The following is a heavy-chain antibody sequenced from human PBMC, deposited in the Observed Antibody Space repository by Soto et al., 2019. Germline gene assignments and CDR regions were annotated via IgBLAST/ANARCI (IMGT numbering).Heavy chain of an antibody. J-gene: IGHJ4*02. Sequence: QVQLVQSGAEVKKPGSSVTVSCKAYGGPVSSYTLSWVRQAPGQGLEWMGRIIPIIGRASYAGKFQGRFTISANKLTSTAYMDLSSLKSEDTPLYFGAVDSGRSDYACDFLGQGTLVTVSS. V-gene: IGHV1-69*02. CDR1: GGPVSSYT. CDR3: AVDSGRSDYACDF. CDR2: IIPIIGRA. D-gene: IGHD4-17*01.